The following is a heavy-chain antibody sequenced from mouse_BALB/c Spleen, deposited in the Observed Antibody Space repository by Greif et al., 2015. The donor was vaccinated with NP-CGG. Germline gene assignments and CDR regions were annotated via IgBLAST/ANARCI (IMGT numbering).Heavy chain of an antibody. CDR2: IDPENGNT. J-gene: IGHJ3*01. Sequence: VQLQQSGAELVRPGALVKLSCKASGFNIKDYYMHWVKQRPEQGLEWIGWIDPENGNTIYDPKFQGKASITADTSSNTAYLQLSSLTSEDTAVYYCARWGYYGYERVFAYWGQGTLVTVSA. CDR3: ARWGYYGYERVFAY. CDR1: GFNIKDYY. V-gene: IGHV14-1*02. D-gene: IGHD2-2*01.